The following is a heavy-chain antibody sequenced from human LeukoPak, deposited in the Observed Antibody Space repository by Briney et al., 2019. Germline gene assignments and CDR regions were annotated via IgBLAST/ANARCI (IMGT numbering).Heavy chain of an antibody. CDR1: GFTFSSYG. J-gene: IGHJ4*02. Sequence: GRSLRLSCAASGFTFSSYGMHWVRQAPGKGLEWVALIWYDGSNKYYADSVKGRFTISRDNTNNTLYLQMNSLRAEDTAVYYCARSGRGYYDSLDHWGQGDLVTVSS. CDR3: ARSGRGYYDSLDH. D-gene: IGHD3-22*01. CDR2: IWYDGSNK. V-gene: IGHV3-33*01.